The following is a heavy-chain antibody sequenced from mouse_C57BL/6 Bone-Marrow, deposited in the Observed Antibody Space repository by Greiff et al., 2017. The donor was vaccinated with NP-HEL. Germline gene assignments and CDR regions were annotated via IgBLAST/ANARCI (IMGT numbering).Heavy chain of an antibody. CDR3: ARKNYGSSFYAMDY. CDR1: GYTFTDHT. J-gene: IGHJ4*01. Sequence: VHLVESDAELVKPGASVKISCKVSGYTFTDHTIHWMKQRPEQGLEWIGYIYPRDGSTKYNEKFKGKATLTADKSSSTAYMQLNSLTSEDSAVYFCARKNYGSSFYAMDYWGQGTSVTVSS. V-gene: IGHV1-78*01. CDR2: IYPRDGST. D-gene: IGHD1-1*01.